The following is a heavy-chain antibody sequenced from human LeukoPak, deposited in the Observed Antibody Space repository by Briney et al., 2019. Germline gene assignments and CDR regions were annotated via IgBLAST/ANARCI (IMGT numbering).Heavy chain of an antibody. CDR3: ARDGLPLITMVRGVIIDWFDP. CDR1: GYTFTGYY. V-gene: IGHV1-2*02. Sequence: ASVKVSCKASGYTFTGYYMHWVRQAPGQGLEWMGWINPNSGGTNYAQKFQGRVTMTRDTSISTAYMELSRLRSDDTAVYYCARDGLPLITMVRGVIIDWFDPWGQGTLVTVSS. CDR2: INPNSGGT. J-gene: IGHJ5*02. D-gene: IGHD3-10*01.